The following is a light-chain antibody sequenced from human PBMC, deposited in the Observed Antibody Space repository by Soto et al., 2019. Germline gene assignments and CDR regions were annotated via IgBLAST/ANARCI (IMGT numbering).Light chain of an antibody. CDR1: QSVSSSY. CDR2: GAS. Sequence: EIVLTQSPGTLSLSPGERATLSCRASQSVSSSYLAWYQQKPGQAPRLLIYGASSRATGIPDRFSGSGSGTEFTRTISRLEPEDFAVYYCQQYGSSPWTFGQGTKVDIK. J-gene: IGKJ1*01. CDR3: QQYGSSPWT. V-gene: IGKV3-20*01.